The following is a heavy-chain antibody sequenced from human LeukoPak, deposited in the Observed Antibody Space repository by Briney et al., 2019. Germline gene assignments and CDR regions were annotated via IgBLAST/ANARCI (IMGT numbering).Heavy chain of an antibody. CDR3: ARTPMITFGGLMYYFDY. CDR2: IYYSGST. Sequence: SSETLSLTCTVSGGSISSYYWSWIQQPPGEGLEWIGYIYYSGSTNYNPSLKSRVTISVDTSKNQFSLKLSSVTAADTAVYHCARTPMITFGGLMYYFDYWGQGTLVTVSS. V-gene: IGHV4-59*01. D-gene: IGHD3-16*01. J-gene: IGHJ4*02. CDR1: GGSISSYY.